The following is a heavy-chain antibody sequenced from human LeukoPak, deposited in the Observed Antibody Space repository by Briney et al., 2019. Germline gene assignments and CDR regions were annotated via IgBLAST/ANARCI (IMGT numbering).Heavy chain of an antibody. D-gene: IGHD3-10*01. CDR3: VKGQVVRGLIFLDY. Sequence: GSLILSCSASGFTLTSCPMLWVRQAPGKGLEYVSVISSDGGSTYYGESVKGRFTISRDNSKNTLFLQMSNLRAEDTAVYYCVKGQVVRGLIFLDYWGQGTLVTVSS. J-gene: IGHJ4*02. CDR2: ISSDGGST. V-gene: IGHV3-64D*06. CDR1: GFTLTSCP.